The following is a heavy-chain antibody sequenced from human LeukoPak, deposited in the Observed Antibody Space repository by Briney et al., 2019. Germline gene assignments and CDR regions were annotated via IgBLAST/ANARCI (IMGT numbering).Heavy chain of an antibody. D-gene: IGHD2-2*01. Sequence: GRSLRLSCAASGFTFSSYGMHWVRQAPGKGLEWVAVISYDGSNKYYADSVKGRFTNSRDNSKNTLYLQMNSLRAEDTAVYYCAKTIRAFVICSSTSCYAYDYWGQGTLVTVSS. CDR3: AKTIRAFVICSSTSCYAYDY. CDR1: GFTFSSYG. J-gene: IGHJ4*02. V-gene: IGHV3-30*18. CDR2: ISYDGSNK.